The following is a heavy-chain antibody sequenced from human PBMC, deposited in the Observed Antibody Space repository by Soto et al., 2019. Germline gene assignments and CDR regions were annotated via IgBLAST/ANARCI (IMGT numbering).Heavy chain of an antibody. D-gene: IGHD2-2*01. CDR2: IIPIFGTA. J-gene: IGHJ6*02. CDR3: ARGRSSTSWAFRHYYYYYGMDV. Sequence: SLKVSCKASGGTFSSYAISWVRQAPGQGLELMGGIIPIFGTANYAQKFQGRVTITADESTSTAYMELSSLRSEDTAVYYCARGRSSTSWAFRHYYYYYGMDVWGQGTTVTVAS. CDR1: GGTFSSYA. V-gene: IGHV1-69*13.